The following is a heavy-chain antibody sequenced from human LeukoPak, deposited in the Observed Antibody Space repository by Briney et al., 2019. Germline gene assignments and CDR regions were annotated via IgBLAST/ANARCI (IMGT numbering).Heavy chain of an antibody. CDR1: GFTFSSYS. Sequence: GGSLRLSCAASGFTFSSYSMNWVRQAPGKGLEWVSYISSSSSTIYYADSVKGRFTISRDNAKSSLYLQMNSLRAEDTAVYYCAREVVRGAERDFDYWGQGTLVTVSS. CDR2: ISSSSSTI. D-gene: IGHD1-26*01. V-gene: IGHV3-48*01. CDR3: AREVVRGAERDFDY. J-gene: IGHJ4*02.